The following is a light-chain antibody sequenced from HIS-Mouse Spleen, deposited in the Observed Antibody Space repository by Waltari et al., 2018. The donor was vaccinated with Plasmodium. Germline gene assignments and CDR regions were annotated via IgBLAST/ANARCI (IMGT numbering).Light chain of an antibody. CDR1: ALPKTY. CDR2: EDS. Sequence: SFELTQPPSGSVSPGQTARIPCQGDALPKTYAYWYQQKSGQAPVLVIYEDSKRPPGIPERFSGSSSGTMATLTISGAQVEDEADYYCYSTDSSGNHRVFGGGTKLTVL. V-gene: IGLV3-10*01. CDR3: YSTDSSGNHRV. J-gene: IGLJ3*02.